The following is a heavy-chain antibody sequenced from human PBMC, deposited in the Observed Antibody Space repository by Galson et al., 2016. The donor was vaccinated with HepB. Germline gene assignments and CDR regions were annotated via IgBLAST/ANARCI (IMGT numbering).Heavy chain of an antibody. V-gene: IGHV3-21*01. J-gene: IGHJ4*02. Sequence: AGSGLTFRRGRVNGFREGAGDGLGGGAAIGRGARDILYGDAVKGRFTISRDNAKNSLYLQMNSLRAEDTAVYYCARDASSTGYFGGTTDDYWGQGTLVTVSS. D-gene: IGHD3-22*01. CDR3: ARDASSTGYFGGTTDDY. CDR1: GLTFRRGR. CDR2: IGRGARDI.